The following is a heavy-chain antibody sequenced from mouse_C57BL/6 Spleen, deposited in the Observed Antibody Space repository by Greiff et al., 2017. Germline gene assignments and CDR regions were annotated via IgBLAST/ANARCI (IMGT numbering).Heavy chain of an antibody. CDR1: GYSITSGYY. Sequence: EVKLMESGPGLVKPSQSLSLTCSVTGYSITSGYYWNWIRQFPGNKLEWMGYISYDGSNNYNPSLKNRISITRDTSKNQFFLKLNSVTTEDTATYYCARGEYGSHFDYWGQGTTLTVSS. CDR2: ISYDGSN. V-gene: IGHV3-6*01. CDR3: ARGEYGSHFDY. J-gene: IGHJ2*01. D-gene: IGHD1-1*01.